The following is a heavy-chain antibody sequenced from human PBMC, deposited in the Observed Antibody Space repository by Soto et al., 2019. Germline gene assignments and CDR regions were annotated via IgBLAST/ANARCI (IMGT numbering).Heavy chain of an antibody. CDR3: ARGDDLIAAAGNLYYYYGMEV. CDR2: INPNSGGT. V-gene: IGHV1-2*02. CDR1: GYTFTGYY. D-gene: IGHD6-13*01. J-gene: IGHJ6*01. Sequence: ASVKVSCKASGYTFTGYYMHWVRQAPGQGLEWMGWINPNSGGTNYAQKFQGRVTMTRDTSISTAYMELSRLRSEDTAVYYCARGDDLIAAAGNLYYYYGMEVWGQGTTVTVSS.